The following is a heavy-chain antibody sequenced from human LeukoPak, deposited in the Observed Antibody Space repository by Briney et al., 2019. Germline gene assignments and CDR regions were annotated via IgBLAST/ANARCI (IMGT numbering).Heavy chain of an antibody. D-gene: IGHD2-15*01. CDR3: ARDPGWGYCSGGSCYPGWYFDL. CDR1: GYTFTSYG. Sequence: ASVKVSCKASGYTFTSYGISWVRQAPGQGLEWMGWISAYNGNTNYAQKLQGRVTMTTDTSTSTAYMELSSLRSEDTAVYYCARDPGWGYCSGGSCYPGWYFDLWGRGTLVTVSS. CDR2: ISAYNGNT. J-gene: IGHJ2*01. V-gene: IGHV1-18*01.